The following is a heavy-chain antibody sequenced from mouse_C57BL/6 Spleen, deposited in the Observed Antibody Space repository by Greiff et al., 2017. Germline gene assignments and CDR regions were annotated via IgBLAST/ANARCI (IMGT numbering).Heavy chain of an antibody. V-gene: IGHV1-7*01. CDR1: GYTFTSYW. Sequence: QVQLKESGAELAKPGASVKLSCKASGYTFTSYWMHWVKQRPGQGLEWIGYINPSRGYTKYNQKFEDKATLTADKSSSTAYMQLISLTYGDSAVYYCASSTRPGAIDYWGQGTSVTVSS. CDR2: INPSRGYT. D-gene: IGHD3-3*01. CDR3: ASSTRPGAIDY. J-gene: IGHJ4*01.